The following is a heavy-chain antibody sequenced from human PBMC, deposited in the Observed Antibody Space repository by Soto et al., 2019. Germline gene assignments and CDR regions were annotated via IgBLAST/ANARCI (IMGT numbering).Heavy chain of an antibody. CDR1: GFSATASGVG. V-gene: IGHV2-5*02. Sequence: QITLKESGPPLVKPTQTLKLTCAFSGFSATASGVGVAWVRQPPVKALEWLAVIYWDDAAPYRPYLKSRLTIIRDTSKKHVVLTMTNMDPVDTGTYFCCRMLRGALAYYFDSWGPGTLVTVTS. D-gene: IGHD3-16*01. CDR3: CRMLRGALAYYFDS. J-gene: IGHJ4*02. CDR2: IYWDDAA.